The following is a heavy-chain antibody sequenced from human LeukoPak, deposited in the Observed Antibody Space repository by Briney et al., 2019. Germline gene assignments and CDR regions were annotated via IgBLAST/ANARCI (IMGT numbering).Heavy chain of an antibody. CDR1: GFTFSSYW. CDR3: ARAKTAMVLDY. V-gene: IGHV3-21*01. CDR2: ISSSSSYI. D-gene: IGHD5-18*01. J-gene: IGHJ4*02. Sequence: GGSLRLSCAASGFTFSSYWMNWVRQAPGKGLEWVSSISSSSSYIYYADSVKGRFTISRDNAKNSLYLQMNSLRAEDTAVYYCARAKTAMVLDYWGQGTLVTVSS.